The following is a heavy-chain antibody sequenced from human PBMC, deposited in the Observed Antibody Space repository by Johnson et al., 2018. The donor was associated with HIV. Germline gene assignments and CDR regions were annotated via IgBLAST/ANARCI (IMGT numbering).Heavy chain of an antibody. J-gene: IGHJ3*02. CDR1: GFTFSNYG. D-gene: IGHD5-18*01. Sequence: QVQLVQSGGGVVQPGRSLRLSCAASGFTFSNYGIHWVRQAPGKGLEWVAVISYDGSNKYYADSVKGRFTISRDNSKNTLYLQMNSLRAEDTAVYYCAKVDTAMVNAFDIWGQGTMVTVSS. CDR3: AKVDTAMVNAFDI. CDR2: ISYDGSNK. V-gene: IGHV3-30*18.